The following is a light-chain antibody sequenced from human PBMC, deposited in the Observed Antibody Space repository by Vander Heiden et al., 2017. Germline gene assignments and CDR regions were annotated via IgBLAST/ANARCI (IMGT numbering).Light chain of an antibody. CDR3: SSYTISGTLV. V-gene: IGLV2-14*03. J-gene: IGLJ3*02. CDR2: DVS. Sequence: QSALTQPASVSGSPGQSITISCTGTSSDVGAYNYVSSYQQHPGKAPKLMIYDVSNRPSGVSNRFSGSKSGNTASLTISGLQAEDEADYYCSSYTISGTLVFGGGTRLTVL. CDR1: SSDVGAYNY.